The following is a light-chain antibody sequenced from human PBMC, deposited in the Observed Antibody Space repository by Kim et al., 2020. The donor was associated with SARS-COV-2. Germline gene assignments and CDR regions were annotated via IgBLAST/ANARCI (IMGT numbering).Light chain of an antibody. CDR3: SSYTSSTTWV. CDR1: SSDVGGYNY. J-gene: IGLJ3*02. Sequence: GPSITISCTGTSSDVGGYNYVSWYQQHPGKAPKLMIYAVSKWPSGVSNRFSGSKSGNTASLTISGLQAEDEADYYCSSYTSSTTWVFGGGTQLTVL. CDR2: AVS. V-gene: IGLV2-14*04.